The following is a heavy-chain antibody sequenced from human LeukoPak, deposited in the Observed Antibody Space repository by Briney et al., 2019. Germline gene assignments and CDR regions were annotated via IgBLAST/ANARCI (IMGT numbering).Heavy chain of an antibody. D-gene: IGHD6-13*01. Sequence: SETLSLTCNVSGYSISSGYYWGWTRQAPGKGLEWIGTIYHSGNTYYNPSLKSRVALLVDTSKNQFSLKLRSVTAADTAMYYCARAYSSSWYYNWFDPWGQGTLVTVSS. V-gene: IGHV4-38-2*02. J-gene: IGHJ5*02. CDR1: GYSISSGYY. CDR3: ARAYSSSWYYNWFDP. CDR2: IYHSGNT.